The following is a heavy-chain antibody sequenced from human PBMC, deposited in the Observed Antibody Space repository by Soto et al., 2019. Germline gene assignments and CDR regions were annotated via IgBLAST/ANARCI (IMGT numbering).Heavy chain of an antibody. D-gene: IGHD3-3*01. CDR3: TATYYDFWSGYFDY. CDR1: GFTFSNAW. CDR2: IKSKTDGGTT. J-gene: IGHJ4*02. V-gene: IGHV3-15*01. Sequence: EVQLVESGGGLVKPGGSLRLSCAASGFTFSNAWMSWVRQAPGKGLEWVGRIKSKTDGGTTDYAAPVKGRFTISRDDSNNTLYLQMNSLKTEDTAVYYCTATYYDFWSGYFDYWGQGTLVTVSS.